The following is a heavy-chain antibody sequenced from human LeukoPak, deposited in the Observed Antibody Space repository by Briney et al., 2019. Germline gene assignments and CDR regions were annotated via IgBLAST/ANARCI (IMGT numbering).Heavy chain of an antibody. CDR2: IYPSDSDT. CDR1: GYSFTNYW. J-gene: IGHJ5*02. V-gene: IGHV5-51*01. D-gene: IGHD5-12*01. CDR3: ARQRDSGLHFDP. Sequence: GESLKISCMGSGYSFTNYWIGWVRQVPGRGLEWMGVIYPSDSDTRYSPSFQGQVTISADKSISTAYLQWSSLKASDTAMYYCARQRDSGLHFDPWGQGTLLSVSS.